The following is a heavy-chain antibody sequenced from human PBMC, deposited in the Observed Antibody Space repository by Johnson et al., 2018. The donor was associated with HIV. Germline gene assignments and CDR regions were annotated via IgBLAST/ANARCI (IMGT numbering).Heavy chain of an antibody. V-gene: IGHV3-66*02. CDR1: GITVGTNY. CDR2: IFSVGDV. Sequence: VQLVESGGGLVQPGGSLRLSCAASGITVGTNYMSWVRQAPGKGLEWVSVIFSVGDVYYADSVKGRFTISRDNSKNTLYLQMNSLRAEDTAVYYCAREGGIRGPSPVDAFDIWGQGTMVTVSS. J-gene: IGHJ3*02. CDR3: AREGGIRGPSPVDAFDI. D-gene: IGHD3-16*01.